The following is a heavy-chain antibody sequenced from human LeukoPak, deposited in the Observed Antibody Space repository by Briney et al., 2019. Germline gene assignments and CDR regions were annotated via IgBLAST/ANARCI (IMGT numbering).Heavy chain of an antibody. CDR2: INPNSGGT. V-gene: IGHV1-2*02. J-gene: IGHJ3*02. CDR3: AREGTTVTTLSAFDI. D-gene: IGHD4-17*01. CDR1: GYTFTGYY. Sequence: ASVKVSCKASGYTFTGYYMHWVRQAPGQGLEWVGWINPNSGGTNYAQKFQGRVTMTRDTSISTAYMELSRLRSDDTAVYYCAREGTTVTTLSAFDIWGQGTMVTVSS.